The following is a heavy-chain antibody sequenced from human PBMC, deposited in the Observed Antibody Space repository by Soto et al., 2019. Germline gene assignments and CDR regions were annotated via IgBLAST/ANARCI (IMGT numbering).Heavy chain of an antibody. J-gene: IGHJ4*02. D-gene: IGHD7-27*01. Sequence: QVQLQESGPGLVKPSQTLSLTCTVSGGSISSGGYYWSWIRQHPGKGLEWIGYIHYSGSTYYNPSLKSLVTISVDTSKNRSALKLSSVTAADTAVYSCAAESRGPAMGNFDYWVQGTLVTVPS. CDR1: GGSISSGGYY. CDR2: IHYSGST. CDR3: AAESRGPAMGNFDY. V-gene: IGHV4-31*01.